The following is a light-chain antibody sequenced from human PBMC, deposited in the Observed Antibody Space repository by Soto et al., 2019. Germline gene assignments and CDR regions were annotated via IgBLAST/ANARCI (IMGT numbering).Light chain of an antibody. CDR1: SSNIGNNY. J-gene: IGLJ1*01. V-gene: IGLV1-51*01. CDR3: GTWDSSLSAYV. Sequence: VLTQPPSVSAAPGQKVTISCSGSSSNIGNNYVSWYQQLPRTAPKLLIYDNNKRPSGIPDRFSGSKSGTSATLGITGLQTGDEADYYCGTWDSSLSAYVFGTGTKVTVL. CDR2: DNN.